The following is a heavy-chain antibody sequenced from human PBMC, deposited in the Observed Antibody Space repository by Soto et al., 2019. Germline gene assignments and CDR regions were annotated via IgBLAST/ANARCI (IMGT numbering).Heavy chain of an antibody. CDR2: ISSSSSYI. CDR1: GSTFSSYS. CDR3: ARAEGGSGSYPLYYYYGMDV. Sequence: PGGSLRLSCAASGSTFSSYSMNWVRQAPGKGLEWVSSISSSSSYIYYADSVKGRFTISRDNAKNSLYLQMNSLRAEDTAVYYCARAEGGSGSYPLYYYYGMDVWGQGTTVIVSS. V-gene: IGHV3-21*01. D-gene: IGHD3-10*01. J-gene: IGHJ6*02.